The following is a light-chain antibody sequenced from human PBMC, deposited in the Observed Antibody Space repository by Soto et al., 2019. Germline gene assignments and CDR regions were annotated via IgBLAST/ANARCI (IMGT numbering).Light chain of an antibody. CDR1: QSVSGD. V-gene: IGKV3-15*01. CDR3: QQYNNWPIT. CDR2: DAS. Sequence: EIVLTQSPATLSVSPGERATLSCRASQSVSGDLAWYHHKPGQAPRLLIYDASTRALDTPARFAGSGAGTEFTLTISSLQSEDLAVYFCQQYNNWPITFGQGTRLEI. J-gene: IGKJ5*01.